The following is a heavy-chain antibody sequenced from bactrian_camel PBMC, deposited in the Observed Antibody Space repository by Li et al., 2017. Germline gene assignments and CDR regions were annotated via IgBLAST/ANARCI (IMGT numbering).Heavy chain of an antibody. CDR2: INTGGSST. D-gene: IGHD3*01. J-gene: IGHJ4*01. CDR1: GFTFSTYA. Sequence: HVQLVESGGSLVQPGGSLVLSCAASGFTFSTYAMNWVRQAPGRGFEWVSRINTGGSSTYYADSVKGRFTISRDNAHNTLYLQLNSLQTEDTAMYYCSKGRGRLSFGSPTFREEFRGQGTQVTVS. V-gene: IGHV3S1*01.